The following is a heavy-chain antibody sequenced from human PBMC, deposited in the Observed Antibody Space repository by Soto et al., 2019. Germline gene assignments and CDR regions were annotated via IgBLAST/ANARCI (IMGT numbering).Heavy chain of an antibody. CDR3: ASQTANFYGSGSYYLPFDY. CDR2: IYYSGST. D-gene: IGHD3-10*01. CDR1: GGSFSGYY. J-gene: IGHJ4*02. V-gene: IGHV4-59*01. Sequence: SETLSLTCAVYGGSFSGYYWSWIRQPPGKGLEWIGNIYYSGSTNYNPSLKSRVTISVDTSKNQFSLKLSSVTAADTAVYYCASQTANFYGSGSYYLPFDYWGQGTLVTVSS.